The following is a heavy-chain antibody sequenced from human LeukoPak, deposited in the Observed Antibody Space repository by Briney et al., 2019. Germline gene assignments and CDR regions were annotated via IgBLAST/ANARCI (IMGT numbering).Heavy chain of an antibody. CDR1: GYTFTSYG. CDR3: ARARVDCSSTSCYLGFADWFDP. V-gene: IGHV1-18*01. Sequence: GASVKVSCKASGYTFTSYGISWVRQAPGQGLEWMGWISAYNGNTNYAQKLQGRVTMTTDTSTSTAYMELRSLRSDDTAVYYCARARVDCSSTSCYLGFADWFDPWGQGTLVTVSS. D-gene: IGHD2-2*01. CDR2: ISAYNGNT. J-gene: IGHJ5*02.